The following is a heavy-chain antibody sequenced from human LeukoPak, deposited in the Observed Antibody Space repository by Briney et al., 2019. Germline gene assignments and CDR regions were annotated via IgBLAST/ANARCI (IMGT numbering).Heavy chain of an antibody. CDR2: IYTSGST. CDR1: GGPISSYY. Sequence: SETLSLTCTVSGGPISSYYWSWIRQPAGKGLEWIGRIYTSGSTNYNPSLKSRVTMSVDTSKNQFSLKLSSVTAADTAVYYCTRDCIAAADRLVGPQNYYYYYMDVWGKGTTVTISS. D-gene: IGHD6-13*01. J-gene: IGHJ6*03. CDR3: TRDCIAAADRLVGPQNYYYYYMDV. V-gene: IGHV4-4*07.